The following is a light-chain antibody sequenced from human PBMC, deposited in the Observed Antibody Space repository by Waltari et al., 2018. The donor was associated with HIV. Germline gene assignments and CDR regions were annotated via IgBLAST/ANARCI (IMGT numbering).Light chain of an antibody. V-gene: IGLV2-14*03. CDR1: RSDVGAYDS. CDR2: DVT. CDR3: GSYTTTSTLGV. J-gene: IGLJ2*01. Sequence: QSALTQPASVSGSPGQSITISCIRSRSDVGAYDSVSWYQHHPGKAPKLLIYDVTHRPSGISARFSGSKSGNTASLTISGLQADDEADYYCGSYTTTSTLGVFGGGTKLTVL.